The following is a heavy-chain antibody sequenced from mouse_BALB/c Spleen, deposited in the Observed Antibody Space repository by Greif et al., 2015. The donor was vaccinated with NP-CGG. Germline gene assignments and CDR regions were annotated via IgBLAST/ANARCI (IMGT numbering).Heavy chain of an antibody. V-gene: IGHV1-69*02. CDR3: TRGELLRFAY. CDR1: GYTFTSYW. J-gene: IGHJ3*01. CDR2: IYPSDSYT. Sequence: QVQLKQSGAELVRPGASVKLSCKASGYTFTSYWINWVKQRPGQGLEWIGNIYPSDSYTNYNQKFKDKATLTVDKSSSTAYMQLSSPTSEDSAVYYCTRGELLRFAYWGQGTLVTVSA. D-gene: IGHD1-1*01.